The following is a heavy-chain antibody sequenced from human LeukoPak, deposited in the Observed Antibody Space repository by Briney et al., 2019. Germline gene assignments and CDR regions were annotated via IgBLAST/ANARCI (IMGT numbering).Heavy chain of an antibody. D-gene: IGHD2-2*01. CDR3: ARAHCSSTSCYRTFDY. J-gene: IGHJ4*02. Sequence: GRSLRLSCAASGFTFSSYGMHWVRQAPGKGLEWVSVIWYDGSNKYYADSVKGRFTISRDNSKNTLYLQMNSLRAEDTAVYYCARAHCSSTSCYRTFDYWGQGTLVTVSS. CDR1: GFTFSSYG. CDR2: IWYDGSNK. V-gene: IGHV3-33*01.